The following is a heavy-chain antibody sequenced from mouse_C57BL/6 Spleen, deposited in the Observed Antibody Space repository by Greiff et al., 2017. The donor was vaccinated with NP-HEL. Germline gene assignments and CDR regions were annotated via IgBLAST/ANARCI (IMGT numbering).Heavy chain of an antibody. CDR1: GYTFTDYN. CDR3: ARNSSAWGAMDY. J-gene: IGHJ4*01. Sequence: VHVKQSGPELVKPGASVKIPCKASGYTFTDYNMDWVKQSHGKSLEWIGDINPNNGGTIYNQKFKGKATLTVDKSSSTAYMELRSLTSEDTAVYYCARNSSAWGAMDYWGQGTSVTVSS. D-gene: IGHD3-2*02. V-gene: IGHV1-18*01. CDR2: INPNNGGT.